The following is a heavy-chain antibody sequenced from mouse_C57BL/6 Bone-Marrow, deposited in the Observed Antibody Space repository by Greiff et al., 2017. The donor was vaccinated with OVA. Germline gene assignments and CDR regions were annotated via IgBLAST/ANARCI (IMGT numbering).Heavy chain of an antibody. CDR2: IWSGGST. V-gene: IGHV2-2*01. Sequence: VQLQQSGPGLVQPSQSLSITCTVSGFSLTSYGVHWVRQSPGKGLEWLGVIWSGGSTDYNAAFISRLSISKDNSKSQVFFKMNSLQADDTAIYYCARIGDSSGYYAMDYWGQGTSGTVSS. J-gene: IGHJ4*01. CDR1: GFSLTSYG. CDR3: ARIGDSSGYYAMDY. D-gene: IGHD3-2*02.